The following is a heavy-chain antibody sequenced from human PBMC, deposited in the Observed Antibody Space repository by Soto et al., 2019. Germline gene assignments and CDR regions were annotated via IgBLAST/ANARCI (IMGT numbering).Heavy chain of an antibody. CDR1: GGSISSSSYY. D-gene: IGHD3-3*01. CDR2: IYYSGST. Sequence: ASETLSLTCTVSGGSISSSSYYWGWIRQPPGKGLEWIGSIYYSGSTYYNPSLKSRVTISVDTSKNQFSLKLSSVTAADTAVYYCARLDYDFWSGYRYGMDVWGQGTTVTVSS. V-gene: IGHV4-39*01. CDR3: ARLDYDFWSGYRYGMDV. J-gene: IGHJ6*02.